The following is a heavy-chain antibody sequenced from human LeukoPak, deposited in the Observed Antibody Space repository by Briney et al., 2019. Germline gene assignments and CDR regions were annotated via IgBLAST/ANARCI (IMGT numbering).Heavy chain of an antibody. J-gene: IGHJ6*02. CDR1: GGSISSGGYY. CDR2: IYYSGST. CDR3: ARDRRWYDKAPRRDYYYGMDV. D-gene: IGHD2-15*01. V-gene: IGHV4-31*03. Sequence: SETLSLTCTVSGGSISSGGYYWSWIRRHPGKGLEWIGYIYYSGSTYYNPSLKSRVTISVDTSKNQFSLKLSSVTAADTAVYYCARDRRWYDKAPRRDYYYGMDVWGQGTTVTVSS.